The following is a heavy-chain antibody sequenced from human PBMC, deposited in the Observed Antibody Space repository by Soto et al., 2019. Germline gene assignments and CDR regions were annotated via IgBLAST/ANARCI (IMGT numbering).Heavy chain of an antibody. CDR3: TTDTYRTIVTVRVDY. V-gene: IGHV3-15*07. J-gene: IGHJ4*01. D-gene: IGHD2-2*01. CDR1: GFTFANAW. CDR2: IKSNTDGGTT. Sequence: PGGSLSLSCTASGFTFANAWINWVRQAPGKGLEWVGRIKSNTDGGTTDFAEPVNGRFALSRDDSNNMVYLQMNSLKIEDTAVYFCTTDTYRTIVTVRVDYWGHGTLVTVSS.